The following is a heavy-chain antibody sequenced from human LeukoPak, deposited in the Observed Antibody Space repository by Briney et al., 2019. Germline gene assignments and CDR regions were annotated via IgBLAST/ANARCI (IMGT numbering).Heavy chain of an antibody. CDR2: IIPIFGTA. J-gene: IGHJ5*02. Sequence: GSSVKVSCKASGGTFSSYAISWVRQAPGQGLEWMGGIIPIFGTANYAQKFQGRVTITADESTSTAYMELSSLRSEDTAVYYCARAWFTIFGVVIDIHWFDPWGQGTLVTVSS. CDR1: GGTFSSYA. CDR3: ARAWFTIFGVVIDIHWFDP. D-gene: IGHD3-3*01. V-gene: IGHV1-69*01.